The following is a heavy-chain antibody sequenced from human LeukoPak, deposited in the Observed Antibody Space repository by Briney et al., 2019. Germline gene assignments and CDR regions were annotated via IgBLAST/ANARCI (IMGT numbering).Heavy chain of an antibody. D-gene: IGHD3-3*01. J-gene: IGHJ4*02. CDR3: ARLVSGYFTH. Sequence: SETLSLTCTVSGGSISSYYWSWIRQPPGKGLEWIGYIYYSGSTNYNPSLKSRVTISVDTSKNQFSLKLSPVTAADTAVYYCARLVSGYFTHWGQGTLVTVSS. CDR2: IYYSGST. CDR1: GGSISSYY. V-gene: IGHV4-59*01.